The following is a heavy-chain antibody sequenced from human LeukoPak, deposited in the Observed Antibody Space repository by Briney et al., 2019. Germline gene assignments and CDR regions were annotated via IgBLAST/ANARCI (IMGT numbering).Heavy chain of an antibody. J-gene: IGHJ5*02. D-gene: IGHD6-13*01. Sequence: SETLSLTCTVSGYSISSGYYWGWIRPPPGKVLEWIGSIYHSGSTYYNPSLKSRVTISVDTSKNQFSLKLSSVTAADTAVYYCARDGPIAAAGNWFDPWGQGTLVTVSS. CDR3: ARDGPIAAAGNWFDP. V-gene: IGHV4-38-2*02. CDR1: GYSISSGYY. CDR2: IYHSGST.